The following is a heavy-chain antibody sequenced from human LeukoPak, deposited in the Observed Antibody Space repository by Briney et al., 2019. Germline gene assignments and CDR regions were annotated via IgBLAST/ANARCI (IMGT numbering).Heavy chain of an antibody. CDR1: GASISSSC. CDR3: ARAYYYGGSCFYFDY. J-gene: IGHJ4*02. D-gene: IGHD3-22*01. CDR2: MYSGSS. Sequence: SETLSLTCTVSGASISSSCWSWIRHPAGKGLEWIGRMYSGSSSYNPSLKSRVTMSADTSKNQFSLKLTSVTATDTAVYYCARAYYYGGSCFYFDYWGQGALVTVSS. V-gene: IGHV4-4*07.